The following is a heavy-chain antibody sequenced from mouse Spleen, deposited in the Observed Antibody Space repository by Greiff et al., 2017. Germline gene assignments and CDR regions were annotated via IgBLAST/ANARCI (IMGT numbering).Heavy chain of an antibody. D-gene: IGHD2-1*01. CDR1: GYTFTDYY. J-gene: IGHJ4*01. Sequence: VQLQQSGPELVKPGASVKISCKASGYTFTDYYMNWVKQSHGKSLEWIGDINPNNGGTSYNQKFKGKATLTVDKSSSTAYMELRSLTSEDSAVYYCARKGSYYGNYVGHYYAMDYWGQGTSVTVSS. CDR2: INPNNGGT. CDR3: ARKGSYYGNYVGHYYAMDY. V-gene: IGHV1-26*01.